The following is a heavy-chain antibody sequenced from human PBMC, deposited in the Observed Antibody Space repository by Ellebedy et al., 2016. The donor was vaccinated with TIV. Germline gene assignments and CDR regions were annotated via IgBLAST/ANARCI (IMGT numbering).Heavy chain of an antibody. CDR1: GFTFTTYA. J-gene: IGHJ5*02. V-gene: IGHV3-23*01. Sequence: GGSLRLSCAASGFTFTTYAMSWVRQAPGKGLEWVSTIGGSGGSTYYADSVKGRFTISRANSKNTLYLQMNSLSAEDTAVYYCAKGGRGNWFDPWGQGTLVTVSS. D-gene: IGHD3-16*01. CDR2: IGGSGGST. CDR3: AKGGRGNWFDP.